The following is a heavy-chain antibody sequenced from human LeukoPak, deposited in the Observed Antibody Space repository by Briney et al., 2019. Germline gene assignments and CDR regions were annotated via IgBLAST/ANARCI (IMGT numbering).Heavy chain of an antibody. V-gene: IGHV1-2*02. J-gene: IGHJ5*02. D-gene: IGHD2-2*01. Sequence: ASVKVSCKASGYTFTGYYMHWVRQAPGQGLEWMGWINPNSGGTNYAQKFQGRVTMTRDTSISTAYMELSRLRSDDTAVYYCARDDCSSTSCYGWFDPWGQGTLVTVSS. CDR1: GYTFTGYY. CDR2: INPNSGGT. CDR3: ARDDCSSTSCYGWFDP.